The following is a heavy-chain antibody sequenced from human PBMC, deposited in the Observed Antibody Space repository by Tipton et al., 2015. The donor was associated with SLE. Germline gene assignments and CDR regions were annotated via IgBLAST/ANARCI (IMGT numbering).Heavy chain of an antibody. CDR3: AKGGWQLVDYGAFDI. CDR1: GFTFSSCG. V-gene: IGHV3-30*18. CDR2: ISFDGSNK. J-gene: IGHJ3*02. D-gene: IGHD4-23*01. Sequence: SLRLSCAASGFTFSSCGMHWVRQAPGKGLEWVAIISFDGSNKYYADSVKGRFTISRDNSKNTLYLQMNSLRAEDTAVYYCAKGGWQLVDYGAFDIWGQGTMVTVS.